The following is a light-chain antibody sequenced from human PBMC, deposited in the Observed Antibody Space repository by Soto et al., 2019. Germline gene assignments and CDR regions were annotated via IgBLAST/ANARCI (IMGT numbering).Light chain of an antibody. V-gene: IGLV2-14*01. CDR3: TSYASSVNYV. Sequence: QSALTQPASVSGSPGQSITISCTGTSDDVGAFNYVSWYQQHPGKAPKLMIFEVSRRPSGVSNRFSGSKSGNTAYLTISGLQAEDEADYYCTSYASSVNYVFGTGTKLTVL. CDR2: EVS. CDR1: SDDVGAFNY. J-gene: IGLJ1*01.